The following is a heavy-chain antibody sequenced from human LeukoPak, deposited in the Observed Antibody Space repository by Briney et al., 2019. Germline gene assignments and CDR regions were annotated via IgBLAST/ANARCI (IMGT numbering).Heavy chain of an antibody. CDR1: GFTFSSYG. CDR3: ALAYCGGDCYPSSTQYYFDY. D-gene: IGHD2-21*02. V-gene: IGHV3-30*02. CDR2: IRYDGSNK. J-gene: IGHJ4*02. Sequence: GGSLRLSCAASGFTFSSYGMHWVRQAPGKGLEWVAFIRYDGSNKYYADSVKGRFTISRDNSKNTLYLQMNSLRAEDTAVYYCALAYCGGDCYPSSTQYYFDYWGQGTLVTVSS.